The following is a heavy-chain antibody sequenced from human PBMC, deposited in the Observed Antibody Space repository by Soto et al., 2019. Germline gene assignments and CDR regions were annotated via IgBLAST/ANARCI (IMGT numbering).Heavy chain of an antibody. V-gene: IGHV3-21*02. CDR2: ISSSSTNI. CDR3: ARGPLYYFDY. CDR1: GFIFTSYT. Sequence: EVQLVESGGGLVKPGGSLRLSCAASGFIFTSYTMNWVRRAPGKVLEWVSSISSSSTNIHYADSVKGRFTISRDNAKKSLYLQINSLRAEDTAVYYCARGPLYYFDYWGQGTLVTVSS. J-gene: IGHJ4*02.